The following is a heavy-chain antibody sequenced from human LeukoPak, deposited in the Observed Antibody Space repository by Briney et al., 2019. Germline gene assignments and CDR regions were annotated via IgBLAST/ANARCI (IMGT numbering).Heavy chain of an antibody. CDR2: ISTDSGGT. V-gene: IGHV1-2*02. J-gene: IGHJ4*01. CDR1: GYIFNGYY. D-gene: IGHD3-10*01. CDR3: ARVIGGSGSYSPLDY. Sequence: ASVKVSCKASGYIFNGYYMHWVRQAPGQGLEWMGWISTDSGGTNYAQRFQGRVTMTRDTSISTAYMELSRLRSDDTAVFYCARVIGGSGSYSPLDYWGQGTLVTVSS.